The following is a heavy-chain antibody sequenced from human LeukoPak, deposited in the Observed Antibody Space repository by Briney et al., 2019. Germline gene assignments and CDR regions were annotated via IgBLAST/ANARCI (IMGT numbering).Heavy chain of an antibody. D-gene: IGHD2-15*01. CDR1: GGSISSYY. CDR3: ARGGSEGIDP. Sequence: KPSETLSLTCTVSGGSISSYYWSWIRQPPGKGLEWIGSIYYSGSTYYNPSLKSRVTISVDTSKNQSSLKLSSVTAADTAVYYCARGGSEGIDPWGQGTLVTVSS. J-gene: IGHJ5*02. CDR2: IYYSGST. V-gene: IGHV4-39*07.